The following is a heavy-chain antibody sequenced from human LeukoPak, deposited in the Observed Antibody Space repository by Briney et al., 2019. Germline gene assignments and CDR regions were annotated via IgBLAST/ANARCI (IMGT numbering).Heavy chain of an antibody. CDR1: GFTFSSHA. CDR2: ISGSAGST. J-gene: IGHJ4*02. Sequence: LPGGSLRLSCAASGFTFSSHAMSWVRQAPGKGLEWVSGISGSAGSTVYADSVKGRLTISRDNSKNTLNLQMNSLRAEDTAVYYCAKDLLSGSGSFSWGVFDYWGQGTLVTVSA. D-gene: IGHD3-10*01. CDR3: AKDLLSGSGSFSWGVFDY. V-gene: IGHV3-23*01.